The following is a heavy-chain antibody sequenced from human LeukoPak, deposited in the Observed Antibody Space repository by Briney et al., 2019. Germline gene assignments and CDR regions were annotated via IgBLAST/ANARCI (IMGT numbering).Heavy chain of an antibody. V-gene: IGHV4-59*01. Sequence: PSETLSLTCTVSGGSISSYYWSWIRQPPGKGLEWIGYIYYSGSTNYNPSLKSRVTISVDTSKNQFSLKLSSVTAADTAVYYCAREGHVGGYSYGYAYWGQGTLVTVSS. CDR1: GGSISSYY. D-gene: IGHD5-18*01. CDR3: AREGHVGGYSYGYAY. CDR2: IYYSGST. J-gene: IGHJ4*02.